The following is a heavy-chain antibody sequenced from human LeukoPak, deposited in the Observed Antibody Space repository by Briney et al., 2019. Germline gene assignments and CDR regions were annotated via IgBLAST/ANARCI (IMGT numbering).Heavy chain of an antibody. CDR2: INHSGST. Sequence: PSETLSLTCTVSGGSISSYYWSWIRQPPGKGLEWIGEINHSGSTNYNPSLKSRVTISVDTSKNQFSLKLSSVTAADTAVYYCARIVQYDYVWGSYRFPPARYYFDYWGQGTLVTVSS. V-gene: IGHV4-34*01. D-gene: IGHD3-16*02. CDR1: GGSISSYY. J-gene: IGHJ4*02. CDR3: ARIVQYDYVWGSYRFPPARYYFDY.